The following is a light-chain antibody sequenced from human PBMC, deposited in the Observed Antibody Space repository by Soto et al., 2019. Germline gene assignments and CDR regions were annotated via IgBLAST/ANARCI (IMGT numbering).Light chain of an antibody. V-gene: IGKV1-17*01. CDR3: QQYSSYSAWT. Sequence: DIQMTQSPSSLSACVANRVTITCRASQGSRNDLGWYQQKPGKAPKLLIYDASSLQSGVPPRFSGSGSGTEFTLTIRSLQPDDIATYYCQQYSSYSAWTFGEGTKVDIK. J-gene: IGKJ1*01. CDR2: DAS. CDR1: QGSRND.